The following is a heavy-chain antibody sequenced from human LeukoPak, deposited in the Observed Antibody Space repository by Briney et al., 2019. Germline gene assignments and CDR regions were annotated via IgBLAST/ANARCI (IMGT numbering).Heavy chain of an antibody. Sequence: GASVKVSCKASGYTFTSYGISWVRQAPGQGLEWMGWISAYNGNTNYAQKLQGRVTMTTDTSTSTAYMELRSLRSDDTAVYYCARSRGRSIAAPATNWFDPWGQGTLVTVSS. V-gene: IGHV1-18*01. CDR3: ARSRGRSIAAPATNWFDP. CDR1: GYTFTSYG. CDR2: ISAYNGNT. D-gene: IGHD6-6*01. J-gene: IGHJ5*02.